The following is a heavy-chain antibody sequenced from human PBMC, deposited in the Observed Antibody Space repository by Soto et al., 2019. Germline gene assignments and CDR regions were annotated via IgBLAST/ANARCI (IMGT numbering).Heavy chain of an antibody. CDR1: GFIFSTYS. V-gene: IGHV3-30*01. J-gene: IGHJ4*02. CDR2: ISYDGSTK. CDR3: SRDFFPHRVLDTAVVLGLEY. Sequence: QVHLVESGGGVVQPGKSLRLSCAASGFIFSTYSIHWVRQAPGKGLEWVAVISYDGSTKFYADSVKGRFTISRDHSKNTLYLQMNSLRLEDTGVYYCSRDFFPHRVLDTAVVLGLEYGGRGTLVSASS. D-gene: IGHD5-18*01.